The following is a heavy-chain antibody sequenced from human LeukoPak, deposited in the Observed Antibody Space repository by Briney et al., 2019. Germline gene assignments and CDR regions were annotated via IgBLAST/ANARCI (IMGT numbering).Heavy chain of an antibody. V-gene: IGHV4-59*08. CDR3: ARHVWFGELSEFDY. CDR2: IYYSGST. J-gene: IGHJ4*02. Sequence: SETLSLTCTVSGGSISSYYWSWIRQPPGKGLEWIGYIYYSGSTNYNPSPKSRVTISVDTSKNQFSLKLSSVTAADTAVYYCARHVWFGELSEFDYWGQGTLVTVSS. D-gene: IGHD3-10*01. CDR1: GGSISSYY.